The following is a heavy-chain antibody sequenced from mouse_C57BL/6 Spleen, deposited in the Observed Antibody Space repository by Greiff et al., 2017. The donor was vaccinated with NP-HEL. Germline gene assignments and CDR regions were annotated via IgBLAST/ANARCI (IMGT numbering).Heavy chain of an antibody. J-gene: IGHJ2*01. CDR2: IYPGSGNT. CDR1: GYTFTDYY. Sequence: VQLVESGAELVRPGASVKLSCKASGYTFTDYYINWVKQRPGQGLEWIARIYPGSGNTYYNEKFKGKATLTAEKSSSTAYMQLSSLTSEDSAVYFCARSRRGYDYFDYWGQGTTLTVSS. V-gene: IGHV1-76*01. D-gene: IGHD2-2*01. CDR3: ARSRRGYDYFDY.